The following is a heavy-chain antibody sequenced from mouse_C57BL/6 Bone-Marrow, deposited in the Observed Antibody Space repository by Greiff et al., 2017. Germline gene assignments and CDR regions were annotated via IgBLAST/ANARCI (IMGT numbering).Heavy chain of an antibody. V-gene: IGHV1-55*01. Sequence: QVQLKQPGAELVKPGASVKMSCKASGYTFTSYWITWVKQRPGQGLEWIGDIYPGSGSTNYNEKFKSKATLTVDTSSSTAYMQLSSLTSEDSAVYYCARMGRRYYAMDYWGQGTSVTVSS. CDR3: ARMGRRYYAMDY. D-gene: IGHD4-1*01. CDR1: GYTFTSYW. CDR2: IYPGSGST. J-gene: IGHJ4*01.